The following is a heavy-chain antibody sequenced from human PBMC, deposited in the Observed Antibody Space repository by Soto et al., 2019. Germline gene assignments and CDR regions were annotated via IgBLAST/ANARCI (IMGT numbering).Heavy chain of an antibody. V-gene: IGHV4-30-2*02. J-gene: IGHJ4*02. Sequence: SETLSLTCAVSGGSVSSGGFSWSWIRQPPGKGLEWIGYIDHSGSTSYNPSLKSRVTISVDTSKNLFSLKMNSVTAADTAVYYCARSSMVPVDYFDFWGQGTVVTVSS. CDR1: GGSVSSGGFS. CDR3: ARSSMVPVDYFDF. D-gene: IGHD3-10*01. CDR2: IDHSGST.